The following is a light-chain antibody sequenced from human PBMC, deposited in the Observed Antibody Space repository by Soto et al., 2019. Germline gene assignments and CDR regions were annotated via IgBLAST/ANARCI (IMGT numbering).Light chain of an antibody. V-gene: IGLV1-51*01. CDR3: GTWDSSLSAGV. CDR1: SSNIENNY. Sequence: QSVLTQPSLVSAAPGQKVTISCSGSSSNIENNYVSWYQQIPGTAPKLLIYDNNKRPSGIPDRFSGSKSGTSATLGIAGLQTGDEADYYCGTWDSSLSAGVFGGGTKLTVL. CDR2: DNN. J-gene: IGLJ2*01.